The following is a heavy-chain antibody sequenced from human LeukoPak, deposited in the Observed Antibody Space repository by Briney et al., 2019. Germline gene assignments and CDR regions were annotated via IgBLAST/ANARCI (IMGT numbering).Heavy chain of an antibody. CDR3: ARDRYSGTYLGASDI. CDR2: IKQDGSER. D-gene: IGHD1-26*01. J-gene: IGHJ3*02. V-gene: IGHV3-7*01. Sequence: GGSLRLSCAASGFTFSNFWMSWLRQAPGKGREWVANIKQDGSERYFVDSVKGRFTISRDNAKNSLYLQMSSLRAEDTAVYYCARDRYSGTYLGASDIWGQGTMVTVSS. CDR1: GFTFSNFW.